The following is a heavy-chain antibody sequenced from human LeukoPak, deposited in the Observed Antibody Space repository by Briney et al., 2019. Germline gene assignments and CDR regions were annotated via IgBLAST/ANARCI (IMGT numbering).Heavy chain of an antibody. Sequence: GGSLRLSCAASGFTVSSNYMSRVRQAPGKGLEWVSVIYSGGSTYYADSVKGRFTISRDNSKNTLYLQMNSLRAEDTAVYYCARGYSGYDPPDYWGQGTLVTVSS. CDR1: GFTVSSNY. D-gene: IGHD5-12*01. J-gene: IGHJ4*02. V-gene: IGHV3-53*01. CDR3: ARGYSGYDPPDY. CDR2: IYSGGST.